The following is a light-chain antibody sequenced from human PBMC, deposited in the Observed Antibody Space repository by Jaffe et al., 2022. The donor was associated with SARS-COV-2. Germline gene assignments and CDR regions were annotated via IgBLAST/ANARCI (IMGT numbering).Light chain of an antibody. CDR2: IAS. Sequence: DIQMTQSPSSLSASIGDRVTITCRASQSISTYLNWYQQKPGKAPKILIYIASRLQSGVSSRFSGSGSGTDFTLTISSLQPEDFATYFCQQSHSTPYTFGQGTNLEIK. CDR3: QQSHSTPYT. J-gene: IGKJ2*01. V-gene: IGKV1-39*01. CDR1: QSISTY.